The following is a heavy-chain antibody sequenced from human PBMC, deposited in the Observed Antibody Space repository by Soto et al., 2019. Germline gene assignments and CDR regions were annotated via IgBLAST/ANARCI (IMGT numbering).Heavy chain of an antibody. Sequence: ASVKVSCKASGYTFTSYGISWVRQAPGQGLEWMGWISAYNGNTNYAQKLQGRVTMTTDTSTSTAYMELRSLRSDDTAVYYCARAEDAFYDYIWGSYRPPSYFDCWGQGTLGTVSS. J-gene: IGHJ4*02. D-gene: IGHD3-16*02. V-gene: IGHV1-18*01. CDR3: ARAEDAFYDYIWGSYRPPSYFDC. CDR2: ISAYNGNT. CDR1: GYTFTSYG.